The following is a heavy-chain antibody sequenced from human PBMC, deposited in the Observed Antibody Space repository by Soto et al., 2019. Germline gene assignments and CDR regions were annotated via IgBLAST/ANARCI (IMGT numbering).Heavy chain of an antibody. CDR2: ISVSGDT. CDR1: AFTFSSYA. V-gene: IGHV3-23*01. CDR3: AKSLSTATSFDY. J-gene: IGHJ4*02. Sequence: GGSLRLSCAASAFTFSSYAMNWVRQAPGKGPEWVSHISVSGDTYYADSVKGRFTISRDNSKNTLFLQMNSLRAEDTAVYYCAKSLSTATSFDYWGQGTPVTVS.